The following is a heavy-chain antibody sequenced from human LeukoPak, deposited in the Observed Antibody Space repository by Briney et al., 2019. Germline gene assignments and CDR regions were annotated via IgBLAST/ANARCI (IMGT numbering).Heavy chain of an antibody. V-gene: IGHV3-30*04. J-gene: IGHJ5*02. CDR2: ISYDGSNK. D-gene: IGHD3-22*01. Sequence: PGRSLRLSCAASGFTFSSYAMHWVRQAPGKGLEWVAVISYDGSNKYYADSVKGRFTISRDNSKNTLYLQMNSLRAEDTAVYYCARDLTYYYDSSGYSTGGWFDPWGQGTLVTVSS. CDR1: GFTFSSYA. CDR3: ARDLTYYYDSSGYSTGGWFDP.